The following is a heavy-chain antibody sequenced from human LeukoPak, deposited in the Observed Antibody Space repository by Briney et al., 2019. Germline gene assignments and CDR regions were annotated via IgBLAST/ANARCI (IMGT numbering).Heavy chain of an antibody. CDR2: INPNSGGT. CDR1: GYTFTGYY. Sequence: ASVKVSCKASGYTFTGYYMHWVRQAPGQGLEWMGWINPNSGGTNYAQKFQGRVTMTRDTSISTAYMELSGLRSDDTAVYYCARDRGGYCSSSSCLSDFDYWGQGTLVTVSS. V-gene: IGHV1-2*02. J-gene: IGHJ4*02. D-gene: IGHD2-15*01. CDR3: ARDRGGYCSSSSCLSDFDY.